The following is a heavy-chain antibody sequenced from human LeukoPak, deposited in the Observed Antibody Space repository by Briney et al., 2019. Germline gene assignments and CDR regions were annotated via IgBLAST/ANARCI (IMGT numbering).Heavy chain of an antibody. V-gene: IGHV3-9*01. Sequence: PGRSLRLSCAASGFTFDDYAMHWARQAPGKGLEWVSGISWNSGSIGYADSVKGRFTISRDNAKNSLYLQMNSLRAEDTALYYCAKGTYGQLDYWGQGTLVTVSS. J-gene: IGHJ4*02. CDR3: AKGTYGQLDY. CDR1: GFTFDDYA. D-gene: IGHD4-17*01. CDR2: ISWNSGSI.